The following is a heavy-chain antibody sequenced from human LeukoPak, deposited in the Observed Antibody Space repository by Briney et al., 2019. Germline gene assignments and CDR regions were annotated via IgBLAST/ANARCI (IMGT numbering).Heavy chain of an antibody. CDR1: GFTFSSYA. V-gene: IGHV3-23*01. CDR2: ISGSGGST. D-gene: IGHD2-2*01. Sequence: GGSLRLSCAASGFTFSSYAMSRVRQAPGKGLEWVSAISGSGGSTYYADSVKGRFTISRDNSKNTLYLQMNSLRAEDTAVYYCXXDXXQYQPTYNWFDPWGQGTLVTVSS. CDR3: XXDXXQYQPTYNWFDP. J-gene: IGHJ5*02.